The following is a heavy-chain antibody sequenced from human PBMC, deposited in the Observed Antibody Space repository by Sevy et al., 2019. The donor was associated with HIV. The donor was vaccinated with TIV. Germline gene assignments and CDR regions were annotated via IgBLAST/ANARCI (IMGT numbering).Heavy chain of an antibody. D-gene: IGHD6-25*01. CDR1: GFTFSDHY. Sequence: GSSLRLSCVASGFTFSDHYMEWVRQAPGKGLEWVGRTRNKADGYTTEYAASVKGRFTISRDDSKNSLYVQMNSLKTEDTAVYYCSTHAGIAAAGSVFDYWGQGTLVTVSS. J-gene: IGHJ4*02. CDR2: TRNKADGYTT. V-gene: IGHV3-72*01. CDR3: STHAGIAAAGSVFDY.